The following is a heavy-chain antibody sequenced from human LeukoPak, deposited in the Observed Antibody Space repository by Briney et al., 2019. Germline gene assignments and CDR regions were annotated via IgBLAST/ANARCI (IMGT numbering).Heavy chain of an antibody. D-gene: IGHD6-13*01. V-gene: IGHV4-31*03. Sequence: SETLSLTCTVSGSSISSGGYYWSWIRQQPWKGLEWIGYIDFSGSTYYNPSVKCRVTISIARTKNKFYLKVSSVTAPATAVYYCVRLIVKLADGSNWDWYFDLWGHGILVSVSS. CDR2: IDFSGST. CDR3: VRLIVKLADGSNWDWYFDL. CDR1: GSSISSGGYY. J-gene: IGHJ2*01.